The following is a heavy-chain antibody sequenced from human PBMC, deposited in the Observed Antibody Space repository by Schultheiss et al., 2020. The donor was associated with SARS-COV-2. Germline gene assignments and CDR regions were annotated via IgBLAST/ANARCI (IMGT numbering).Heavy chain of an antibody. CDR1: GFTFSSYA. CDR3: ARVALIGQLGPGRVSDY. CDR2: ISSNGGST. Sequence: GGSLRLSCAASGFTFSSYAMHWVRQAPGKGLEYVSAISSNGGSTYYADSVKGRFTISRDNAKNSLYLQMNSLRAEDTAVYYCARVALIGQLGPGRVSDYWGQGTLVTVSS. V-gene: IGHV3-64*04. J-gene: IGHJ4*02. D-gene: IGHD3-10*01.